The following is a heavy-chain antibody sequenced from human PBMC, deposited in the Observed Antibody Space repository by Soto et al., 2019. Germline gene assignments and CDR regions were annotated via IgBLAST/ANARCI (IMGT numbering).Heavy chain of an antibody. CDR1: GGSISSYY. CDR3: AGTYYDFWSGYWGPYNWFDP. J-gene: IGHJ5*02. CDR2: IYYSGST. Sequence: SETLSLTCTVSGGSISSYYWSWIRQPPGKGLEWIGYIYYSGSTNYNPSLKSRVTISVDTSKNQFSLKLSSVTAADTAVYYCAGTYYDFWSGYWGPYNWFDPWGQGTLVTVS. V-gene: IGHV4-59*01. D-gene: IGHD3-3*01.